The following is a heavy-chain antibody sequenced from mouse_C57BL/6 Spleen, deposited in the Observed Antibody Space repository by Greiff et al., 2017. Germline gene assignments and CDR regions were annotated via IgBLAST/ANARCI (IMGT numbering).Heavy chain of an antibody. CDR2: IDPSDSYT. CDR1: GYTFTSYW. V-gene: IGHV1-69*01. J-gene: IGHJ4*01. Sequence: QVHVKQPGAELVMPGASVKLSCKASGYTFTSYWMHWVKQRPGQGLEWIGEIDPSDSYTNYNQKFKGKSTLTVDKSSSTAYMQLSSLTSEDSAVYYCARRSLTYAMDYWGQGTSVTVSS. CDR3: ARRSLTYAMDY.